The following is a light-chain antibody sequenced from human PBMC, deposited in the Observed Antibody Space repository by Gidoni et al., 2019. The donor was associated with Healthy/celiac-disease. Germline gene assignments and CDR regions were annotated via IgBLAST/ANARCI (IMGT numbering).Light chain of an antibody. CDR2: AAS. J-gene: IGKJ2*01. V-gene: IGKV1-39*01. Sequence: DIQRTQSPSSLSASVRDRVTITCRASQCISSYLNWYQQKPGKAPKLLIYAASSLQSGVPSRFSGSGSGTDFTLTISSLQPEDFATYYCLQGYSTPYTFGQGTKLEIK. CDR1: QCISSY. CDR3: LQGYSTPYT.